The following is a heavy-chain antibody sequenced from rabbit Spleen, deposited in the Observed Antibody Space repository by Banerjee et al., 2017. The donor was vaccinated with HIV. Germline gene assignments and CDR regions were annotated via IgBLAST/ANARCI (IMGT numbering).Heavy chain of an antibody. CDR3: ARRAGVVSFYFNL. CDR2: IGTSSGTT. J-gene: IGHJ4*01. Sequence: QEQLEESGGDLVKPEGSPTLTCTASGFSFSSSYWMCWVRQAPGKGLEWIACIGTSSGTTYYASWAKGRFTITRSTSLNTVTLQLASLTAADTATYFCARRAGVVSFYFNLWGPGTLVTVS. V-gene: IGHV1S45*01. CDR1: GFSFSSSYW. D-gene: IGHD4-1*01.